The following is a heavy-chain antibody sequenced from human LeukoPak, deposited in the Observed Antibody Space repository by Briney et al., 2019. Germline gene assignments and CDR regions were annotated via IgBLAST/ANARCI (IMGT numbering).Heavy chain of an antibody. CDR1: GFTFSGYA. CDR2: ISYDGSNK. V-gene: IGHV3-30*04. J-gene: IGHJ5*02. CDR3: ARAVVPAAIGRWFDP. D-gene: IGHD2-2*01. Sequence: GRSLRLSCAASGFTFSGYAMHWVRQAPGKGLEWVAVISYDGSNKYYADSVKGRFTISRDNSKNTLYLQMNSLRAEDTAVYYCARAVVPAAIGRWFDPWGQGTLVTVSS.